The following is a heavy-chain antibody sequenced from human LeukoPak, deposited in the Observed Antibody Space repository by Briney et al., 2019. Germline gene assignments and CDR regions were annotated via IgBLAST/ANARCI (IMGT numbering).Heavy chain of an antibody. V-gene: IGHV3-30*18. Sequence: GGSLRLSCAASGFTFSSYGMHWVRQAPGKGLEWVAVISYDGSNKYYADSVKGRFTISRDNSKNTLYLQMNSLRAEDTAVYYCAKDIADIVVVPAAILNDYWGQGTLVTVSS. J-gene: IGHJ4*02. CDR3: AKDIADIVVVPAAILNDY. CDR1: GFTFSSYG. D-gene: IGHD2-2*01. CDR2: ISYDGSNK.